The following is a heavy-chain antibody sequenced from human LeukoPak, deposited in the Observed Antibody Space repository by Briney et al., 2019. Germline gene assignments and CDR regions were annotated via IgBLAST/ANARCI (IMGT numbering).Heavy chain of an antibody. CDR1: GYTFTSYG. CDR3: ARVGPHDTPYLSALNLDP. CDR2: ISAYNGNT. Sequence: GASVKVSCKASGYTFTSYGISWVRQAPGQGLEWMGWISAYNGNTNYAQKLQGRVTMTTDTSTSTAYMELRSLRSDDTAVYYCARVGPHDTPYLSALNLDPWGQGTLVTVSS. D-gene: IGHD3-22*01. V-gene: IGHV1-18*01. J-gene: IGHJ5*02.